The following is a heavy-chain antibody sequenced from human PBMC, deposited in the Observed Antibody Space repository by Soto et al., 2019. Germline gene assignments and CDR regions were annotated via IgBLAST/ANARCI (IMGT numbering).Heavy chain of an antibody. D-gene: IGHD2-2*01. CDR1: GYTFTSYG. Sequence: QVQLVQSGAEVKKPGASVKVSCKASGYTFTSYGISWVRQAPGQGLEWMGWISAYNGNTNYAQELQGRVTMTTDTPTSTAYMELRSLRSDDTAVYYCATELLGYCISAGCYALDYWGQGTLVTVSS. J-gene: IGHJ4*02. V-gene: IGHV1-18*01. CDR3: ATELLGYCISAGCYALDY. CDR2: ISAYNGNT.